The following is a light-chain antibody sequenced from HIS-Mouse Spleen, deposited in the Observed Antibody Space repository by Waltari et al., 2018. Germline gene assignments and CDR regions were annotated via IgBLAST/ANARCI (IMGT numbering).Light chain of an antibody. CDR3: CSYAGSSTWV. J-gene: IGLJ3*02. CDR1: SRHVGSYNL. V-gene: IGLV2-23*01. Sequence: QSALTQPASVSGSPGQSITISCPGTSRHVGSYNLVSRYQQHPGKAPKLMIYEGSKRPSGVSNRFSGSKSGNTASLTISGLQAEDEADYYCCSYAGSSTWVFGGGTKLTVL. CDR2: EGS.